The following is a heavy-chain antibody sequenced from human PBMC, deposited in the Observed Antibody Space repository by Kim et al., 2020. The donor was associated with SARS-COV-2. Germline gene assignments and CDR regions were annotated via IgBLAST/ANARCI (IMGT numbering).Heavy chain of an antibody. J-gene: IGHJ3*02. Sequence: GGSLRLSCAASGFTFSNYGMHWVRQAPGKGLEWVAAISYDGSNKYYADSLKGRFTISRDNSRNTLYLHMNSLRAEDTAVYYCARKYCSGSTCYSRAFDIWGQGTMVTVSS. CDR2: ISYDGSNK. D-gene: IGHD2-15*01. CDR3: ARKYCSGSTCYSRAFDI. V-gene: IGHV3-33*05. CDR1: GFTFSNYG.